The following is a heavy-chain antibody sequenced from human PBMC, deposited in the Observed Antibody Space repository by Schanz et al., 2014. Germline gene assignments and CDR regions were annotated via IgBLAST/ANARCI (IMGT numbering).Heavy chain of an antibody. CDR1: GYSFAAFF. CDR2: INPYSGAT. J-gene: IGHJ5*02. V-gene: IGHV1-2*02. D-gene: IGHD1-7*01. Sequence: QVQLVQSGAEVRKPGASVRVSCKASGYSFAAFFIHWVRQTPGQGLEWMGCINPYSGATYYAQKFHGSVTLTSDASLTTVYMEVHSLTSYDTAVFFCARDQAGTTNWFDPWGQGTLVTVSS. CDR3: ARDQAGTTNWFDP.